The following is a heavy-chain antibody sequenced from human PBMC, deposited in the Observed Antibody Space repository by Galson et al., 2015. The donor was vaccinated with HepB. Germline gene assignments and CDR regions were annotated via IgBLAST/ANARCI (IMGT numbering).Heavy chain of an antibody. J-gene: IGHJ4*02. Sequence: ETLSLTCTVSGGSISSGSYYWSWIRQPAGKGLEWVSAISGSGGSTYYADSVKGRFTISRDNSKNTLYLQMNSLRAEDTAVYYCAKVGFIGRWPSFDYWGQGTLVTVSS. CDR1: GGSISSGSYY. D-gene: IGHD5-24*01. V-gene: IGHV3-23*01. CDR2: ISGSGGST. CDR3: AKVGFIGRWPSFDY.